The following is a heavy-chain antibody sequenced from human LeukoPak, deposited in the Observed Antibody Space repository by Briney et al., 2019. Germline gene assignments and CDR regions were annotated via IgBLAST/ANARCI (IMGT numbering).Heavy chain of an antibody. CDR1: GFTFSNYA. CDR2: ISGSGDST. Sequence: GGSLRLSCTVSGFTFSNYAMSWVHPAPGKGLEWVSSISGSGDSTNYADSVRGRFTISRDNSKNTLYLQMNSLRAEDTAVYYCANNPGSYGQSYWGQGTLVTVSS. CDR3: ANNPGSYGQSY. V-gene: IGHV3-23*01. D-gene: IGHD5-18*01. J-gene: IGHJ4*02.